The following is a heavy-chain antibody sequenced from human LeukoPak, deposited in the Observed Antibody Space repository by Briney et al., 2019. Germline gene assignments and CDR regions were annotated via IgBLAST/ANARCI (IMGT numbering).Heavy chain of an antibody. CDR2: IKQEGSEK. Sequence: GGSLRLSCAASGFTFSSYWMSWVRQAPGKGLEWVANIKQEGSEKYYVASMKGRFTIPRDNAKNSLYLQMNSLRAEDTAVYYCARVPGSSSWYLLYYYYYYMDVWGKGTTVTVSS. J-gene: IGHJ6*03. D-gene: IGHD6-13*01. CDR3: ARVPGSSSWYLLYYYYYYMDV. CDR1: GFTFSSYW. V-gene: IGHV3-7*01.